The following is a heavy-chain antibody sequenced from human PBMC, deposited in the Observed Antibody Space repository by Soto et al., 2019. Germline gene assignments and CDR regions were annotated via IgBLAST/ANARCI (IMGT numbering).Heavy chain of an antibody. Sequence: VQLLESGGGLVQPGGSLRLSCAASGFTFGNYAMIWVRQAPGKGLEWVSTISGGGDGTYYADSVRGRFTISRENSRSTVYLQMNSLRVEDTAVYYCAKKGLCSLATYCSTGDCYYAFDIGGQGTMVTVSS. J-gene: IGHJ3*02. CDR2: ISGGGDGT. CDR3: AKKGLCSLATYCSTGDCYYAFDI. CDR1: GFTFGNYA. V-gene: IGHV3-23*01. D-gene: IGHD2-15*01.